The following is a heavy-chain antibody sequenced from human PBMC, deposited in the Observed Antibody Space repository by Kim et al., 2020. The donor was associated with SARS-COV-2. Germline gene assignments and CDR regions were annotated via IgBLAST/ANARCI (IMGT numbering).Heavy chain of an antibody. D-gene: IGHD2-21*01. Sequence: GGSLRLSCAASGFIFSSYAMSWVRQAPGKGLEWVSGISGSGDSKYYADSVKGRFTISRDNSRNTLNLQMNSLRVEDTAVYYCAKGRSGDGRCHNYWGQGALVTVSS. CDR1: GFIFSSYA. CDR2: ISGSGDSK. CDR3: AKGRSGDGRCHNY. V-gene: IGHV3-23*01. J-gene: IGHJ4*02.